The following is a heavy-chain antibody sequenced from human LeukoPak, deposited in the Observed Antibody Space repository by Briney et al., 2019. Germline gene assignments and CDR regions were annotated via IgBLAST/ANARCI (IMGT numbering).Heavy chain of an antibody. CDR3: ARGLPRRGYSYGYYYYYMDV. D-gene: IGHD5-18*01. Sequence: SQTLSLTCTVSGGSISSGDYYWSWIRQPPGKGLEWIGYIYYSGSTNYNPSLKSRVTISVDTSKNQFSLKLSSVTAADTAVYYCARGLPRRGYSYGYYYYYMDVWGKGTTVTVSS. V-gene: IGHV4-61*08. CDR1: GGSISSGDYY. CDR2: IYYSGST. J-gene: IGHJ6*03.